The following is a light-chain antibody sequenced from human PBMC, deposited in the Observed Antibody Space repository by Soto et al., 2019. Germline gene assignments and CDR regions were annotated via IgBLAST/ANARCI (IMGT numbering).Light chain of an antibody. J-gene: IGLJ2*01. CDR2: EVS. Sequence: SALTQPASVSGSPGQSITISCTGTSSDVGGYNYVSWYQQHPGKAPKLMIYEVSNRPSGVSNRVSGSKSGNTASLTISGRQAEDEADYYCSSYTSSSTLVVFGGGTKLTVL. CDR1: SSDVGGYNY. V-gene: IGLV2-14*01. CDR3: SSYTSSSTLVV.